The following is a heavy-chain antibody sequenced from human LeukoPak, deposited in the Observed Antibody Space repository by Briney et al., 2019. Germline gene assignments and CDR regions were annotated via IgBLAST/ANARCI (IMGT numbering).Heavy chain of an antibody. D-gene: IGHD6-13*01. CDR3: ARSNIVATQLGYSSSWYLDY. CDR2: IIPIFGTA. CDR1: GGTFSSYA. V-gene: IGHV1-69*06. Sequence: RGASVKVSCKASGGTFSSYAISWVRQAPGQGLEWMGGIIPIFGTANYAQKFQGRVTITADKSTSTAYMELSSLRSEDTAVYYCARSNIVATQLGYSSSWYLDYWGQGTLVTVSS. J-gene: IGHJ4*02.